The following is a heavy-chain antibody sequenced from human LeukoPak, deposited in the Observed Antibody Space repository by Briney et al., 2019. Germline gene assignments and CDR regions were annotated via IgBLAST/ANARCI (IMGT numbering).Heavy chain of an antibody. V-gene: IGHV1-58*01. D-gene: IGHD3-22*01. CDR3: ATVRYYYDSSGYSPFDY. CDR1: GFSFSNSA. Sequence: ASVKVSCKSSGFSFSNSAVQWVRQARGQRLEWIGWIIVGSGTTNYAQSLQGRLTITRDMSTNTAYMELSSLRSEDTAVYYCATVRYYYDSSGYSPFDYWGQGTLVTVSS. CDR2: IIVGSGTT. J-gene: IGHJ4*02.